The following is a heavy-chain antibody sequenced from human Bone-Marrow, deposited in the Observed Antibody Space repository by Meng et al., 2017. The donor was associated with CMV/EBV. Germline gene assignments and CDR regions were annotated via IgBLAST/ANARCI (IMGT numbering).Heavy chain of an antibody. Sequence: GESLKISCAASGFTFSSYAMHWVRQAPGKGLEWVAVISYDGSNKYYADSVKGRFTISRDNAKNSLYLQMNSLRAEDTAVYYCARPLPVGDEQLVPHYYYYYGMDVWGQGTTVTFSS. CDR1: GFTFSSYA. CDR2: ISYDGSNK. D-gene: IGHD6-6*01. V-gene: IGHV3-30*04. CDR3: ARPLPVGDEQLVPHYYYYYGMDV. J-gene: IGHJ6*02.